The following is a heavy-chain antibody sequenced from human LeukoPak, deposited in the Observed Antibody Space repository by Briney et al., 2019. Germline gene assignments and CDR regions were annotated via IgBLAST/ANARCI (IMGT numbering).Heavy chain of an antibody. J-gene: IGHJ6*03. CDR1: GFAFSDYE. CDR3: ARDATTQVGYVYMDV. V-gene: IGHV3-48*03. D-gene: IGHD5-18*01. CDR2: ISTSGSII. Sequence: GGSLRLSCAASGFAFSDYEMNWVRQAPGKGLEWVSHISTSGSIIHYADSVEGRFTISRDNAKNSLYLQMNSLRAEDTALYYCARDATTQVGYVYMDVWGKGTTVTISS.